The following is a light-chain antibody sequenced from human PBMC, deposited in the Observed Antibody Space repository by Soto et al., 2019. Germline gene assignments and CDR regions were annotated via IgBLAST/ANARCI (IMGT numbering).Light chain of an antibody. Sequence: DIQMTQSPSSLSASVGDRVTITCRTSQSISIYLNWYQQIPGKAPKLLIYASSNLHTGVPSRFSGSASGTDFTLTISSLQPEDFATYYCQQTYSTPRTFGQGTKVEIK. CDR3: QQTYSTPRT. CDR2: ASS. J-gene: IGKJ1*01. V-gene: IGKV1-39*01. CDR1: QSISIY.